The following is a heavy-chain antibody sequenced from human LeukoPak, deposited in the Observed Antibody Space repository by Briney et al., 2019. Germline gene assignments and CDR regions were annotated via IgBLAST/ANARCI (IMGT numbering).Heavy chain of an antibody. V-gene: IGHV3-23*01. J-gene: IGHJ4*02. CDR1: GFTFSSYG. CDR2: ISGTGRST. Sequence: PGGSLRLSCEASGFTFSSYGMIWVRQAPGKGLEWVSSISGTGRSTYYADSVKGRFTISRDNSKNTVYLQLHSLRVEDTALYYCAKDHRAGRTPFLFTLPAYWGQGTLVAASS. CDR3: AKDHRAGRTPFLFTLPAY. D-gene: IGHD1/OR15-1a*01.